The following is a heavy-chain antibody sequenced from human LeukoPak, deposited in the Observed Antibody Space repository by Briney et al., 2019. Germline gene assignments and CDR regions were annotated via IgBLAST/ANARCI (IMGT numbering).Heavy chain of an antibody. J-gene: IGHJ4*02. CDR3: XXXFYSSSWLLDY. CDR2: ISGSGGRA. Sequence: GGSLRLSCAGSGFNFSNYAMTWVRQAPGKGLEWVTVISGSGGRAYYADSVKARFTISRDKSKDTVFLQMNSLRAEDTAVDYCXXXFYSSSWLLDYWGQGTLVTVSS. D-gene: IGHD6-13*01. CDR1: GFNFSNYA. V-gene: IGHV3-23*01.